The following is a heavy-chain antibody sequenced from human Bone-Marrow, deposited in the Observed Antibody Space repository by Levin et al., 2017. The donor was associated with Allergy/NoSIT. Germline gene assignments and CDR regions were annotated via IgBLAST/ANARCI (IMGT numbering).Heavy chain of an antibody. CDR1: GYSFNNYW. Sequence: GGSLRLSCKTSGYSFNNYWIAWVRQMPGKGLQWMGMIYPGDSDTRYSPSFQGQVTFSVDKSVSTAYLQWSSLKASDTAVYYCARQDVSQWAPYSFVDSWGQGTLVTVSS. J-gene: IGHJ4*02. V-gene: IGHV5-51*01. CDR3: ARQDVSQWAPYSFVDS. D-gene: IGHD1-26*01. CDR2: IYPGDSDT.